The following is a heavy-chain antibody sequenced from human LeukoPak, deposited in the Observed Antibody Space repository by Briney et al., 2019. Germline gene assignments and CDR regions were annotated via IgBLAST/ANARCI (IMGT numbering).Heavy chain of an antibody. J-gene: IGHJ4*02. CDR2: IYYRGSS. CDR3: ARHSSGVCGG. CDR1: GGSISSSTYY. V-gene: IGHV4-39*01. D-gene: IGHD3-22*01. Sequence: SEPLSLPCTVSGGSISSSTYYWGWIRQPPGKGVEWIGSIYYRGSSYYNTSLKTQVTISVDSSKGRFSLRLSSVIAEDTAVYYCARHSSGVCGGWGQGTLVTVSS.